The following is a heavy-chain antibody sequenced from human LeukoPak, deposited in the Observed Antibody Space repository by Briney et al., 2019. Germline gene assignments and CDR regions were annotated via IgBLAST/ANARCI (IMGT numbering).Heavy chain of an antibody. D-gene: IGHD4-23*01. CDR3: ARHYGGKEWFDY. Sequence: SQTLSLTCTVSGGSVSSGGYYWGWIRQPPGKGLEWIGSIYYSGSTYHNPSLKSRVTISVDRTKSQFSLKLNSVTAADAAVYYCARHYGGKEWFDYWGQGTLVTVSS. CDR2: IYYSGST. V-gene: IGHV4-39*01. J-gene: IGHJ4*02. CDR1: GGSVSSGGYY.